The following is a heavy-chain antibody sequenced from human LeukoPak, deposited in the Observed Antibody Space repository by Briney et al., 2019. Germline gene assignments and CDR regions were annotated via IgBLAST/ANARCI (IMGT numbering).Heavy chain of an antibody. D-gene: IGHD3-10*01. V-gene: IGHV3-74*01. CDR3: ARDLPWFGDPGWFDP. CDR1: GFTFSSYW. CDR2: ISGDGRNI. Sequence: GGSLRLSCVASGFTFSSYWMHWVRQDPRKGLVWVSRISGDGRNINYADSVRGRFTISRDNSKNTLYLQMNSLRAEDTAVYYCARDLPWFGDPGWFDPWGQGTLVTVSS. J-gene: IGHJ5*02.